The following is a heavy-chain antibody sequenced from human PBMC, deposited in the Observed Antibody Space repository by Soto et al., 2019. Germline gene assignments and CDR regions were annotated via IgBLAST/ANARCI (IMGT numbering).Heavy chain of an antibody. D-gene: IGHD4-17*01. CDR2: IYYSGST. V-gene: IGHV4-39*01. CDR1: GGSISSSSYY. J-gene: IGHJ6*03. Sequence: QLQLQESGPGLVKPSETLSLTCTVSGGSISSSSYYWGWIRQPPGKGLEWIGSIYYSGSTYYNPSLKSGVTISVDTSKNQFSLKLSSVTAADTAVYYCARDDYGDYIPYYYYMDVWGKGTTVTVSS. CDR3: ARDDYGDYIPYYYYMDV.